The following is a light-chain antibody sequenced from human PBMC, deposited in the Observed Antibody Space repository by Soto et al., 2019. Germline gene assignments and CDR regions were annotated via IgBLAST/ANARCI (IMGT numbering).Light chain of an antibody. Sequence: EIVLTQSPGSLSLSPGERATLSCRASQSVDSSFFAWYQKKPDQAPRLLMYGASKRATGIPDRFSGSGSGTDFTLTISRLEPEDFAVYYCQQYVSSVTFGQGTKVEIK. V-gene: IGKV3-20*01. CDR2: GAS. J-gene: IGKJ1*01. CDR3: QQYVSSVT. CDR1: QSVDSSF.